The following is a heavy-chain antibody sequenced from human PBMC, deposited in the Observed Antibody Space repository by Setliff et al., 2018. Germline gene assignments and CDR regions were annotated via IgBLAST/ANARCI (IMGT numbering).Heavy chain of an antibody. CDR2: INPNSGGT. D-gene: IGHD1-7*01. J-gene: IGHJ6*03. V-gene: IGHV1-2*02. CDR3: ARNALTGTTRKYYYYMDV. Sequence: ASVKVSCKASGYTFTGYYMHWVRQAPGQGLEWMGWINPNSGGTNYAQKFQGRVTMTRDTSISTAYMELRSLTSEDTAVYYCARNALTGTTRKYYYYMDVWGQGTMVTVLL. CDR1: GYTFTGYY.